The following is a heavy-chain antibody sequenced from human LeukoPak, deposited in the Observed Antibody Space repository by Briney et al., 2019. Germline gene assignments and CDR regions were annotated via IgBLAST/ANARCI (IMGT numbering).Heavy chain of an antibody. CDR1: GAPFGGSN. D-gene: IGHD2-2*01. CDR3: ARAGVIVPAAKYYYYMDV. CDR2: INTSGST. V-gene: IGHV4-4*07. Sequence: PWGTLSLTGPASGAPFGGSNWTWSRKPPGKGREWLGVINTSGSTNYNPSLKSRVTMSVDTSKNQFSLKLSSVTAADTAVYYCARAGVIVPAAKYYYYMDVWGKGTTVTVSS. J-gene: IGHJ6*03.